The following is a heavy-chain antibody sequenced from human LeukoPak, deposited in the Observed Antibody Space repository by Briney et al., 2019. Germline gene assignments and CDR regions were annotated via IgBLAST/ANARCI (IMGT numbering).Heavy chain of an antibody. D-gene: IGHD6-13*01. V-gene: IGHV3-11*01. Sequence: GGSLRLSCAASGFTFSDYYMSWIRQAPGKGLEWVSYISSSGSTIYYADSVKGRFTISRDNAKNSLYLQMNSLRAEDTAVYYCAREMGREYSSSWWGYYYYYYYMDVWGKGTTVTISS. J-gene: IGHJ6*03. CDR3: AREMGREYSSSWWGYYYYYYYMDV. CDR1: GFTFSDYY. CDR2: ISSSGSTI.